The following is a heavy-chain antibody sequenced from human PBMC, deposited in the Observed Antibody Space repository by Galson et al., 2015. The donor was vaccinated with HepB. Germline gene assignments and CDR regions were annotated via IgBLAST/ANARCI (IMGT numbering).Heavy chain of an antibody. CDR3: ARGRLLWFGAFDP. CDR1: GYTFTSYD. Sequence: SVKVSCKASGYTFTSYDINWVRQATGQGLEWMGWMNPNSGNTGYAQKFQGRVTMTRNTSISTAYMELSSLRSEDTAVYYCARGRLLWFGAFDPWGQGTLVTVSS. V-gene: IGHV1-8*01. CDR2: MNPNSGNT. J-gene: IGHJ5*02. D-gene: IGHD3-10*01.